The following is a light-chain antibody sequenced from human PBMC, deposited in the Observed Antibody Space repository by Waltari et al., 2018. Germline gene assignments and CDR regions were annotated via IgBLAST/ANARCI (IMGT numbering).Light chain of an antibody. CDR3: QQCYSSPYT. CDR1: QSVLSSSNNKNS. CDR2: WAS. V-gene: IGKV4-1*01. Sequence: IVMTQSPDSLAVSLGERATINCKSSQSVLSSSNNKNSLGWYQQKPGQPPKLLISWASTRASGVPDRFSGSGSGTDFTLTISSLEAEDVAVYYCQQCYSSPYTFGQGTKLEIK. J-gene: IGKJ2*01.